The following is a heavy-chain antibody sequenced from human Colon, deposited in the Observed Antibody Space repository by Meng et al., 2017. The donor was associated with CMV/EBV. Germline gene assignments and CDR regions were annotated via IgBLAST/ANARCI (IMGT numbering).Heavy chain of an antibody. Sequence: GESLKISCAASGFTFSSYGMHWVRQAPGKGLVWVSRSKSDGSSKTYADAVKGRFTISRDNAKNTLYLQMNSLRAEDTAVYYCARDPEQLVGGDYYFDYWGQGTLVTVSS. J-gene: IGHJ4*02. V-gene: IGHV3-74*03. CDR2: SKSDGSSK. CDR1: GFTFSSYG. CDR3: ARDPEQLVGGDYYFDY. D-gene: IGHD6-6*01.